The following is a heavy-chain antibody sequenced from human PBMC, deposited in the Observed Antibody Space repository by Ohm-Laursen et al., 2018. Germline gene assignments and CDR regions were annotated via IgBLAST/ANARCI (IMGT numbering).Heavy chain of an antibody. CDR3: ARDRDWAIDY. J-gene: IGHJ4*02. CDR2: ISRSSDYI. D-gene: IGHD3/OR15-3a*01. Sequence: SLRLSCSASEFTFSRYAMNWVRQAPGKGLEWVSSISRSSDYIYYAGSVKGRFTISRDNAENLLYLQMDRLRDDDTAVYYCARDRDWAIDYWGQGTLVTVSS. V-gene: IGHV3-21*01. CDR1: EFTFSRYA.